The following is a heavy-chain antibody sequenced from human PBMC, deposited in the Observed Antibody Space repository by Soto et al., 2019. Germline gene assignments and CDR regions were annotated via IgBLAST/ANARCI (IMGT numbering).Heavy chain of an antibody. CDR1: GGSFSGYY. Sequence: SETLSLTCAVYGGSFSGYYWSWIRQPPGKGLEWIGEINHSGSTNYNPSLKSRVTISVDTSKNQFSLKLSSVTAADTAVYYCARYPEGGSSGYYSLDYWGQGTLVTVSS. V-gene: IGHV4-34*01. CDR2: INHSGST. D-gene: IGHD3-22*01. CDR3: ARYPEGGSSGYYSLDY. J-gene: IGHJ4*02.